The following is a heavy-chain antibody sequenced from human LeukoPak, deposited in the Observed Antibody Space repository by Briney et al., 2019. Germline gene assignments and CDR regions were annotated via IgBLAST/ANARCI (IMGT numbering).Heavy chain of an antibody. D-gene: IGHD3-22*01. CDR3: ARDFWRFYDTGSSDSFDR. V-gene: IGHV3-33*01. Sequence: EGSLRLSCTASGFIFSSYGMHWVRQAPGKGLQWVAVIWYDGKKKHYVDSVKGRFMISRDNSENTLYLQMSNLTVEDTALYYCARDFWRFYDTGSSDSFDRWGQGTLVTVSS. J-gene: IGHJ5*02. CDR2: IWYDGKKK. CDR1: GFIFSSYG.